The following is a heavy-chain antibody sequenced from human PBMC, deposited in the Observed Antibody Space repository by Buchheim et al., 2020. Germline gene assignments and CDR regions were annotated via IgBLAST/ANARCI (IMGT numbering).Heavy chain of an antibody. Sequence: QVQLQESGPGLVKPSGTLSLTCAGSGGSMSDGWRSWVRQPPGKGLEWIGEIFQTGRTNYSPSLKGRDIISIDKSKNQVSLILSSVTAADTAVYFCAGHLRSQRALVVWGQGTT. J-gene: IGHJ6*01. V-gene: IGHV4-4*02. CDR1: GGSMSDGW. CDR2: IFQTGRT. CDR3: AGHLRSQRALVV.